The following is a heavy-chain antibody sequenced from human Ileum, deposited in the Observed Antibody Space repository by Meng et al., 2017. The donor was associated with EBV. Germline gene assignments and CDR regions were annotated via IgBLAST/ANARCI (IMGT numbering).Heavy chain of an antibody. CDR3: ARDPIPVPGRNFDY. V-gene: IGHV4-4*02. CDR2: TYHSGDS. D-gene: IGHD6-19*01. CDR1: GDSVSGSDW. J-gene: IGHJ4*02. Sequence: QVQRQEPGPGLVKPAGTLSLTCAVSGDSVSGSDWWSWVRQPPGKGLEWIGDTYHSGDSNYNPSLKSRVTISLDNSNNQFSLTLSSVTAADTAVYYCARDPIPVPGRNFDYWGQGTLVTVSS.